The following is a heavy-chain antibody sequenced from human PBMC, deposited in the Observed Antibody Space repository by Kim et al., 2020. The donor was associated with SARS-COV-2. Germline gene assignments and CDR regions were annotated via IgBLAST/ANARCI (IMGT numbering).Heavy chain of an antibody. Sequence: SETLSLTCTASGGSISSYYWSWIRQPPGKGLEWIGYIYYSGSTNYNPSLKSRVTISVDTSKNQFSLKLSSVTAADTAVYYCARGKKDGDPPYGMDVWGQGTTVTVSS. CDR1: GGSISSYY. CDR2: IYYSGST. J-gene: IGHJ6*02. D-gene: IGHD4-17*01. V-gene: IGHV4-59*01. CDR3: ARGKKDGDPPYGMDV.